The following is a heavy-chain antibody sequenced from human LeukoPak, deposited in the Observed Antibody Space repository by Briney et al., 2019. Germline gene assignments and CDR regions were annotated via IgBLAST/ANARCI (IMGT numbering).Heavy chain of an antibody. V-gene: IGHV1-2*02. D-gene: IGHD2-15*01. Sequence: GASVKVSCKASRYTLTGYYMHWVRQAPGQGLEWMGWINPNSDFTNFAQNFQGRVTMTSDTSISTAYMELSRLRSDDTAVYYCARAISGGSPITASDYWGQGTLVTVSS. CDR2: INPNSDFT. CDR3: ARAISGGSPITASDY. J-gene: IGHJ4*02. CDR1: RYTLTGYY.